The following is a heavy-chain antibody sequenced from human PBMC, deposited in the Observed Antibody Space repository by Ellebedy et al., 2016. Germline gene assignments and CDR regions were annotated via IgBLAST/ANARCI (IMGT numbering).Heavy chain of an antibody. J-gene: IGHJ4*02. CDR3: ARAPTSFDRRGYYYFDY. Sequence: GGSLRLSXAASGFTFSSYGMHWVRQAPGKGLEWVAVIWYDGSNKYYADSVKGRFTISRDNSKNTLYLQMNSLRAEDTAVYYCARAPTSFDRRGYYYFDYWGQGTLVTVSS. V-gene: IGHV3-33*01. CDR1: GFTFSSYG. D-gene: IGHD3-22*01. CDR2: IWYDGSNK.